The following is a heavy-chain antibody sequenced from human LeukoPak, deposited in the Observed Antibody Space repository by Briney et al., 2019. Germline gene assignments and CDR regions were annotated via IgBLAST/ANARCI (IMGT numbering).Heavy chain of an antibody. J-gene: IGHJ2*01. CDR1: GYTLTSYA. Sequence: ASVKVSCKASGYTLTSYAISWVRQAPGQGLEWMGGIIPIFGTANYAQKFQGRVTITADESTSTAYMELSSLRSEDTAVYYCARGKYCSSTSCYWYFDLWGRGTLVTVSS. D-gene: IGHD2-2*01. V-gene: IGHV1-69*13. CDR3: ARGKYCSSTSCYWYFDL. CDR2: IIPIFGTA.